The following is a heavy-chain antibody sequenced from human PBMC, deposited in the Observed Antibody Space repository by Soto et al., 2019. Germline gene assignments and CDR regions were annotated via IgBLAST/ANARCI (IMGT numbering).Heavy chain of an antibody. V-gene: IGHV3-30*18. J-gene: IGHJ5*02. CDR2: ISYAGNNK. CDR1: GFTFSDYG. D-gene: IGHD3-16*01. CDR3: AKGPGKTYSGNYLS. Sequence: PGGSLRLSCAASGFTFSDYGMHWVRQTPGKGLEWVAVISYAGNNKFYGDSVKGRFTITRDNSDNTLYLQMSSLRAEDTAVYYCAKGPGKTYSGNYLSWGQGTLVTVSS.